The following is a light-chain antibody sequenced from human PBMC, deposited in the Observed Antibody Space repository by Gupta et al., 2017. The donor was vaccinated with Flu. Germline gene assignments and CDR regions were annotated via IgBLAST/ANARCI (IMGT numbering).Light chain of an antibody. CDR3: QQANSFPHT. CDR2: AAS. V-gene: IGKV1-12*01. J-gene: IGKJ4*01. Sequence: MQMTQSPSSVSASVGDRVTITCRASQGISSWLGWYQQKPGKAPKLLIYAASSLQSGVPSRCSGSGSGTDFTFSISSLQPEDFATYYCQQANSFPHTFGGGTKVEIK. CDR1: QGISSW.